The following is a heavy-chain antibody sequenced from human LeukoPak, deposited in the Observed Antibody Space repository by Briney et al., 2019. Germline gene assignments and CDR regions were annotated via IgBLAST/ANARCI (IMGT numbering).Heavy chain of an antibody. Sequence: GGSLRLSCAASGFPFSSYWISWVRQPPGKGLEWVANINEDGSVQGYVDAVKGRFTISRDNAKNSLYLEINSLRVDDTAVYYCVGQLLRAVWGKGTTVTVSS. CDR1: GFPFSSYW. V-gene: IGHV3-7*01. CDR2: INEDGSVQ. J-gene: IGHJ6*04. D-gene: IGHD2-2*01. CDR3: VGQLLRAV.